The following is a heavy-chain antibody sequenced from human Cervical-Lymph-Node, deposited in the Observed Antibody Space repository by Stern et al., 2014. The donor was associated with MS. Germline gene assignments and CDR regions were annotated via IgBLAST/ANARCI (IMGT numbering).Heavy chain of an antibody. CDR3: TRHQEGIAAF. J-gene: IGHJ4*02. V-gene: IGHV1-69*01. Sequence: VQLVQSGAEVKKPGSSVKVACKASGDSFSNFDISWVRQAPGQGLEWMGGITPLFGTANYAQRFQGRVTFNADVSTDTVYMQLSSLRSDDTAVYYCTRHQEGIAAFWGQGTLVTVSS. CDR1: GDSFSNFD. CDR2: ITPLFGTA. D-gene: IGHD2-21*01.